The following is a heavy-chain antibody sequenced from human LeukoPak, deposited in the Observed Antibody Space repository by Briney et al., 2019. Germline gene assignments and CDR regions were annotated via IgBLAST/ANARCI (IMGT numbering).Heavy chain of an antibody. CDR3: ARAAYSSTWYSRYFDL. CDR2: ISSSGSTI. D-gene: IGHD6-13*01. Sequence: GGSLRLSCAASGFTFSSYEMNWVRQAPGKGLEWVSYISSSGSTIYYADSVKGRFTISRENAKNSLYLQMNSLRAGDTAVYYCARAAYSSTWYSRYFDLWGRGTLVTVSS. V-gene: IGHV3-48*03. J-gene: IGHJ2*01. CDR1: GFTFSSYE.